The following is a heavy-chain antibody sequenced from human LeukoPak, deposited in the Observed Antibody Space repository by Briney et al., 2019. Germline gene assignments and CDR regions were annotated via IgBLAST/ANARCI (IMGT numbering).Heavy chain of an antibody. V-gene: IGHV3-23*01. Sequence: GGSLRLSWAADGFTFSSYAMSWVRQAPGKGLEWVSSISGKGGSTYYADAVNGRFTISRNNSKNTLYLQMNSLRAEDTAVYYCAKDEVAAAYPTLFDYWGQGTLVTVSS. CDR1: GFTFSSYA. CDR3: AKDEVAAAYPTLFDY. CDR2: ISGKGGST. J-gene: IGHJ4*02. D-gene: IGHD6-25*01.